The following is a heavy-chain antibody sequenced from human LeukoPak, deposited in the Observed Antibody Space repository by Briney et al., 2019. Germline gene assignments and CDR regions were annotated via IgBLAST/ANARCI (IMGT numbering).Heavy chain of an antibody. D-gene: IGHD2/OR15-2a*01. J-gene: IGHJ1*01. CDR2: IYPADSDT. CDR3: ARGINDEYFQS. CDR1: PYYFINFW. V-gene: IGHV5-51*01. Sequence: GESLKISCKDSPYYFINFWIGWVRQMPGKGLEWMGIIYPADSDTRYNPSFQGHVTISADRSASTAYLQWHSLKASDTAIYNCARGINDEYFQSWGQGTLVIVSS.